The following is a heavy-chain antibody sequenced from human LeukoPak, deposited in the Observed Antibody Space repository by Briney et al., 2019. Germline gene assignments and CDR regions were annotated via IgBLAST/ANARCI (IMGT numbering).Heavy chain of an antibody. CDR2: IYFSGST. CDR1: GGSIRSKSYY. Sequence: SETLSLTCTVSGGSIRSKSYYWGWIRQPPGKGLEWIGTIYFSGSTYYNPSLKSRVTISIDTSKNQFSLRLSSMTAADRAVYYCARVPTTTNLYYYYYMDVWGRGTTVTVSS. V-gene: IGHV4-39*01. J-gene: IGHJ6*03. D-gene: IGHD1-14*01. CDR3: ARVPTTTNLYYYYYMDV.